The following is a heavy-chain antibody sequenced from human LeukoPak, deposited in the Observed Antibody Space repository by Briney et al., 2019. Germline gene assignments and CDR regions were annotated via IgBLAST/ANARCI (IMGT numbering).Heavy chain of an antibody. CDR3: AREIIRFSSGWFDY. CDR1: GGSFSGYY. V-gene: IGHV4-34*01. Sequence: SETLSLTCAVYGGSFSGYYWSWIRQPPGKGLEWIGEINHSGSTNYNPYLKSRVTISVDTSKNQFSLKLSSVTAADTAVYYCAREIIRFSSGWFDYWGQGTLVTVSS. D-gene: IGHD6-19*01. CDR2: INHSGST. J-gene: IGHJ4*02.